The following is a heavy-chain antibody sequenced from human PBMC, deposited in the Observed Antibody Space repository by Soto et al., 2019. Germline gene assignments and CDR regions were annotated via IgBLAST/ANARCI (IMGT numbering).Heavy chain of an antibody. CDR2: ISYDGSNK. CDR1: GFTFSSYA. J-gene: IGHJ6*02. Sequence: GGSLRLSCAASGFTFSSYAMHWVRQAPGKGLEWVAVISYDGSNKYYADSVKGRFTISRDNSKNTLYLQMNSLRAEDTAVYYCARDKFARSVFGELLSARGGMDVWGQGTTVTVSS. V-gene: IGHV3-30*04. CDR3: ARDKFARSVFGELLSARGGMDV. D-gene: IGHD3-10*01.